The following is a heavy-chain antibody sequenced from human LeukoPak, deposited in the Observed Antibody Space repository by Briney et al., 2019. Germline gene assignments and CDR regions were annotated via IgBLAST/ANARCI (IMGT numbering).Heavy chain of an antibody. CDR2: ISAHNGGT. Sequence: ASVKVSCKASGYTFTSYGISWVRQAPGQGLEWMGWISAHNGGTNYAQKFRGRVTMTTDTSTNTGYMELRSLRSDDTAVYFCARDQLRYYGSNNYYSDMDFWGQGTTVTVSS. CDR1: GYTFTSYG. D-gene: IGHD3-10*01. V-gene: IGHV1-18*01. CDR3: ARDQLRYYGSNNYYSDMDF. J-gene: IGHJ6*02.